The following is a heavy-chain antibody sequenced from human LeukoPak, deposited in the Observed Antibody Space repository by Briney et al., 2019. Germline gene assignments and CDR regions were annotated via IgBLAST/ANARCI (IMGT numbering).Heavy chain of an antibody. CDR2: IYYSGST. CDR3: GRVHFSSLTIFGVGYAFDI. CDR1: GGSISSYY. J-gene: IGHJ3*02. D-gene: IGHD3-3*01. V-gene: IGHV4-59*01. Sequence: SETLSLTCTVSGGSISSYYWSWIRQPPGKGLEWIGYIYYSGSTNYNPSLKSRVTISVDTSKNQFSLKLSSVTAADTAVYYCGRVHFSSLTIFGVGYAFDIWGQGTMVTVSS.